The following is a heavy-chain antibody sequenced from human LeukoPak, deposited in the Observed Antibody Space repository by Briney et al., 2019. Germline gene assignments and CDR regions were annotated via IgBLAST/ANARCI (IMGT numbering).Heavy chain of an antibody. J-gene: IGHJ4*02. D-gene: IGHD3-22*01. CDR3: ARRASVSLYYYDSSVYYRYFDY. CDR1: GFTFSSYW. Sequence: PGGSLRLSCAASGFTFSSYWMSWVRQAPGKGLEWVANIKQDGSEKYYVDSVKGRFTISRDNAKNSLYLQMNSLRAEDTAVYYCARRASVSLYYYDSSVYYRYFDYGGQGTLVTVSS. V-gene: IGHV3-7*01. CDR2: IKQDGSEK.